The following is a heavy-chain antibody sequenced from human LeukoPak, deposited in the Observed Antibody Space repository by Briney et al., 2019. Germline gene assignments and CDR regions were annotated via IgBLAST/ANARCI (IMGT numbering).Heavy chain of an antibody. Sequence: SETLSLACTVSGASISSSNHFWGWIRQPPGKTLEWIGTIFDNGTIYYSKFLKGRVTISVDTSMNQFFMNLKSLTAADTAVYYCAYTASSDLFEFWGQGTLVTVSS. CDR1: GASISSSNHF. CDR3: AYTASSDLFEF. CDR2: IFDNGTI. D-gene: IGHD3-16*01. J-gene: IGHJ4*02. V-gene: IGHV4-39*01.